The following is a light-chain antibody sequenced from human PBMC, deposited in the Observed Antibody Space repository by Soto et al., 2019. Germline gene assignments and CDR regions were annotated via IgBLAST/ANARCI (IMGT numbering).Light chain of an antibody. CDR2: GAS. V-gene: IGKV1-33*01. Sequence: DIQMTQSPSSLSASVGDRVTITCQASQDIRKYLNWYQQKPGRAPKLLIYGASNLETGVPSRFSGRGYGTDFPLTISSLQAEDVAAYFCQHDDNLPPFTFGPGTKVAIK. CDR1: QDIRKY. CDR3: QHDDNLPPFT. J-gene: IGKJ3*01.